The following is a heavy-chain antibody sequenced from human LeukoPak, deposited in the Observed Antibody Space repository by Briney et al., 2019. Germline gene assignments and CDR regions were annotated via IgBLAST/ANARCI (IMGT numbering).Heavy chain of an antibody. Sequence: GGSLRLSCAASGFTFSSYAMHWVRQAPGKGLEWVAVISYDGSNKYYADSVKGRFTISRDNSKNTLYLQMNSLRAEDTAVYYCARDMYYYDSSGAFDIWGQGTMVTVSS. CDR1: GFTFSSYA. CDR3: ARDMYYYDSSGAFDI. J-gene: IGHJ3*02. D-gene: IGHD3-22*01. V-gene: IGHV3-30-3*01. CDR2: ISYDGSNK.